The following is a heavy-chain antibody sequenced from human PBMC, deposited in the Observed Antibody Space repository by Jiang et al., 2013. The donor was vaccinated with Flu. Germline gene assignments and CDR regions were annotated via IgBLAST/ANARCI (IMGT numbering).Heavy chain of an antibody. V-gene: IGHV1-69*17. CDR3: ARGSYHWSDRYYYYYYMDV. J-gene: IGHJ6*03. CDR1: GGTFSSHA. D-gene: IGHD1-20*01. Sequence: SGAEVRKPGSSVKVSCKASGGTFSSHAISWVRQAPGQGPEWMGGIIPILNIINYAQRFQDRVTITAAKSTSTVYMELSSLTSEDTAMYYCARGSYHWSDRYYYYYYMDV. CDR2: IIPILNII.